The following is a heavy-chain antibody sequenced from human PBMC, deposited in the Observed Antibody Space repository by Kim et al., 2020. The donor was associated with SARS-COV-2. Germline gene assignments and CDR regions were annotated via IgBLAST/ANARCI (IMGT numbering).Heavy chain of an antibody. CDR3: AKDSIFFWSANSAAYFD. CDR2: ISWNGNDI. J-gene: IGHJ4*01. CDR1: GFTFGDNA. V-gene: IGHV3-9*01. D-gene: IGHD3-3*01. Sequence: GGSLRLSCAASGFTFGDNAMNWLRQAPGKGLEWVSGISWNGNDIDYADSVKGRFTISRDNAKSTLYLQMNSLTIEDTAFYYCAKDSIFFWSANSAAYFD.